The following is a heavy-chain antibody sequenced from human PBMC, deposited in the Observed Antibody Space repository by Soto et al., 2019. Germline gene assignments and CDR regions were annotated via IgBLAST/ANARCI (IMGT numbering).Heavy chain of an antibody. CDR2: INPNSGGT. Sequence: ASVKVSCKASGYTLTGYYMHWVRQAPGQGLEWMGWINPNSGGTNYAQKFQGRVTMTRDTSISTAYMELSRLRSDDTAVYYCARGAVLNYGSGSYYYRFDYWGQGTLVTVSS. CDR3: ARGAVLNYGSGSYYYRFDY. D-gene: IGHD3-10*01. J-gene: IGHJ4*02. V-gene: IGHV1-2*02. CDR1: GYTLTGYY.